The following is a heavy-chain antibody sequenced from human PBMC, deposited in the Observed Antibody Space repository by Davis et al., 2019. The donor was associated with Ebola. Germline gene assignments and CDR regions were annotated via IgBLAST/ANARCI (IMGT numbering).Heavy chain of an antibody. CDR1: GFTFSRFS. CDR3: ARDDNWNYGYYYGMDV. CDR2: INSRNNYI. D-gene: IGHD1-20*01. J-gene: IGHJ6*02. Sequence: PGGSLRLSCAASGFTFSRFSINWVRQAPGKGLEWVSSINSRNNYIYYADSVKGRFTISRDNAKNSLYLQMSSLRAEDTAVYYCARDDNWNYGYYYGMDVWGHGTTVIVSS. V-gene: IGHV3-21*01.